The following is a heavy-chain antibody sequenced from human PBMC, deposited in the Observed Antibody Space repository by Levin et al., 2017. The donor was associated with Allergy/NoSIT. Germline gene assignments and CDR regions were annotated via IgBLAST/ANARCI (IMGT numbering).Heavy chain of an antibody. CDR3: AKRSGSGSYYFDY. V-gene: IGHV3-23*01. J-gene: IGHJ4*02. D-gene: IGHD3-10*01. CDR1: GFTFSSFA. CDR2: ITDYGGTT. Sequence: LSLTCAASGFTFSSFAMSWVRQAPGKGLEWVSTITDYGGTTLYAGSVKGRFSMSRDNSKNTLDLQMDSLRAEDTAIYYCAKRSGSGSYYFDYWGQGTLVTVSS.